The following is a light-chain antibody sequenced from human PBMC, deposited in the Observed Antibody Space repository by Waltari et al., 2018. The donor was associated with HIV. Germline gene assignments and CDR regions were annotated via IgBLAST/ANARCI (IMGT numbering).Light chain of an antibody. V-gene: IGLV7-46*01. J-gene: IGLJ2*01. CDR2: DSE. CDR3: LLSYGGVRV. Sequence: VVTQAPSLTVSPGDTVTLSCASFSGGVARSHFPYWFQLKPGQPPRTLIYDSEKRHPLTSGRFSGSLAGGRAILTLSGALPEDEAEYFCLLSYGGVRVFGGGTYLTV. CDR1: SGGVARSHF.